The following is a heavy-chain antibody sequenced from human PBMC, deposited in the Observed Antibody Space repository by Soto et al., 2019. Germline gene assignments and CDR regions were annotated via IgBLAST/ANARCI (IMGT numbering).Heavy chain of an antibody. J-gene: IGHJ4*02. CDR2: ISGYQDNT. CDR1: GYTFTSYG. Sequence: QVQLVQSGAEVKKPGASVKVSCKASGYTFTSYGISWVRQAPGQGLEWMGWISGYQDNTKYAHKLQGRITMTTDPSTSTAYMELRSLRSDDMAVYYCERDLGGQRVDYWGQGTLVTVAS. V-gene: IGHV1-18*03. D-gene: IGHD1-26*01. CDR3: ERDLGGQRVDY.